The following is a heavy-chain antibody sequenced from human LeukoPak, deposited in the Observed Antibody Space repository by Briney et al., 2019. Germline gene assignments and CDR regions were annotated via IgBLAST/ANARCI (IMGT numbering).Heavy chain of an antibody. D-gene: IGHD1-26*01. J-gene: IGHJ4*02. CDR3: ARDLGSNYVYFDY. Sequence: SETLSLTCTVSGGSISSHYWSWIRQPAGKGLEYIGRIHTSGITNYNPSLKSRVTMLGDTSKNQFSLKLSSVTAADTAVYYCARDLGSNYVYFDYWGQGSLVTVSS. CDR1: GGSISSHY. CDR2: IHTSGIT. V-gene: IGHV4-4*07.